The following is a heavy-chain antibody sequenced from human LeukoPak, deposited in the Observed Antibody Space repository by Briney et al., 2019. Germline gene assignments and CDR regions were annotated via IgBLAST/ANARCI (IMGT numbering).Heavy chain of an antibody. V-gene: IGHV3-64*01. D-gene: IGHD6-13*01. CDR2: ISSNGGST. J-gene: IGHJ4*02. CDR1: GFTFSRYS. CDR3: ARAIVAAAGTDY. Sequence: GGSLRLSCAASGFTFSRYSMHWVRQAPGKGLEYVSAISSNGGSTYYANSVKGRFTISRDNSKNTLYLQMGSLRAEDMAVYYCARAIVAAAGTDYWGQGTLVTVSS.